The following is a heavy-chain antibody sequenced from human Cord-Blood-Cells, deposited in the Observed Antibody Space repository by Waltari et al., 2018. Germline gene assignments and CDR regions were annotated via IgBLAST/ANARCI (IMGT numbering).Heavy chain of an antibody. Sequence: QLQLQESGPGLVKPSATLSLTCTVSGGPISSSSYYWGWIRQPPGKGLERIGSIYYSGSTYYNPSLKSRVTISVDTSKNQFSLKLSSVTAADTAVYYCARHHEYSSSSAYYQHWGQGTLVTVSS. D-gene: IGHD6-6*01. CDR2: IYYSGST. V-gene: IGHV4-39*01. CDR3: ARHHEYSSSSAYYQH. CDR1: GGPISSSSYY. J-gene: IGHJ1*01.